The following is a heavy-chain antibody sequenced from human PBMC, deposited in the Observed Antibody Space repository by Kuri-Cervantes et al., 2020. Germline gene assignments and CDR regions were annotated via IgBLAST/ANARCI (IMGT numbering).Heavy chain of an antibody. J-gene: IGHJ6*03. CDR1: GFSFNNHA. CDR2: ISSSGGGK. Sequence: GGSLRLSCAASGFSFNNHAMSWVRQAPGKGLEWVSSISSSGGGKYYADSVRGRFTISRDNSKNTLFLQMNSLRVEDTAAYYCARIRAPVPVAGKPIGYMDVWGKGTTVTVSS. D-gene: IGHD6-19*01. CDR3: ARIRAPVPVAGKPIGYMDV. V-gene: IGHV3-23*01.